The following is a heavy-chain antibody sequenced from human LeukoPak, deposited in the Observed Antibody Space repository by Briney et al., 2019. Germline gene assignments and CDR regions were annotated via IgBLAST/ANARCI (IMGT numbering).Heavy chain of an antibody. CDR1: GFTFSIYW. CDR3: ARNMGDY. V-gene: IGHV3-7*04. J-gene: IGHJ4*02. CDR2: INQDGTEK. Sequence: PGGSLRLSCAASGFTFSIYWMTWVRQAPGKGLEWVANINQDGTEKNYVDSVKGRFTISRDNAKNSLYLQMNSLRAEDTAVYYCARNMGDYWGQGTLVTVSS. D-gene: IGHD2/OR15-2a*01.